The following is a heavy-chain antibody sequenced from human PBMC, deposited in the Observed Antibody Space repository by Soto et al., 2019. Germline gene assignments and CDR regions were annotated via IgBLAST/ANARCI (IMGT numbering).Heavy chain of an antibody. J-gene: IGHJ4*02. CDR2: ISGSTTHI. D-gene: IGHD6-13*01. V-gene: IGHV3-11*05. CDR1: GFTFSDYY. CDR3: ARAPYSSSWYFFDY. Sequence: PGGSLRLSCAASGFTFSDYYMTWIRQAPGKGLEWVSYISGSTTHINYADSVRGRFTASRDNAKNSLYLQMNSLTAEDTAVYYCARAPYSSSWYFFDYWGQGTLVTVSS.